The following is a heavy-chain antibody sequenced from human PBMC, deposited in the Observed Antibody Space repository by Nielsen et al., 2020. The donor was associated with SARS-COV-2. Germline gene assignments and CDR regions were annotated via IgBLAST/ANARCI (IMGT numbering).Heavy chain of an antibody. CDR3: ARARGAYGDYYYYYYTDV. V-gene: IGHV3-74*01. Sequence: WIRQPPGKGLVWVSRINSDGSSTSYADSVKGRFTISRDNAKNTLYLQMNSLRAEDTAVYYCARARGAYGDYYYYYYTDVWGKGTTVTVSS. CDR2: INSDGSST. J-gene: IGHJ6*03. D-gene: IGHD4-17*01.